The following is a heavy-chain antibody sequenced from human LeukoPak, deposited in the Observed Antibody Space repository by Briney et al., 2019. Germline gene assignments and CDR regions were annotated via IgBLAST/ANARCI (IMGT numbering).Heavy chain of an antibody. CDR3: AKDGYSYYYDSSGYFDY. CDR2: IRYDGSKK. V-gene: IGHV3-30*02. D-gene: IGHD3-22*01. J-gene: IGHJ4*02. Sequence: PGGSLRLSCAASGFTVSSNYMSWVRQAPGKGLEWVALIRYDGSKKYYADSVKGRFTISRDNSKNTLYLQMNSLRAEDTAVYYCAKDGYSYYYDSSGYFDYWGQGTLVTVSS. CDR1: GFTVSSNY.